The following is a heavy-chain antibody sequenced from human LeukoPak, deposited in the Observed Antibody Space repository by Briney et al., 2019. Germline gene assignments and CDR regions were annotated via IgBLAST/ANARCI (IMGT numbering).Heavy chain of an antibody. CDR1: GFTFSSYA. J-gene: IGHJ5*02. CDR2: ISGSGGST. CDR3: ANMVRGKNWFDP. V-gene: IGHV3-23*01. D-gene: IGHD3-10*01. Sequence: GGPLRLSCAASGFTFSSYAMSWVRQAPGKGLEWVSAISGSGGSTYYADSVKGRFTISRDNSKNTLYLQMNSLRAEDTAVYYCANMVRGKNWFDPWGQGTLVTVAS.